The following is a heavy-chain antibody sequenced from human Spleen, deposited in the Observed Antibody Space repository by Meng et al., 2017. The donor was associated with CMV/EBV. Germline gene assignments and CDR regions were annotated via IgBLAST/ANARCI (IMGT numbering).Heavy chain of an antibody. V-gene: IGHV1-8*01. CDR1: GYTFTNYD. J-gene: IGHJ5*02. CDR2: MNPDSGNT. Sequence: ASVKVSCKASGYTFTNYDINWVRQATGQGLEWMGWMNPDSGNTGYAQKFQGRVTMTRNTSISAAYMELSSLRSEDTAVYYCVRAGGYYISGRNWFDPWGQGTLVTVSS. D-gene: IGHD3-10*01. CDR3: VRAGGYYISGRNWFDP.